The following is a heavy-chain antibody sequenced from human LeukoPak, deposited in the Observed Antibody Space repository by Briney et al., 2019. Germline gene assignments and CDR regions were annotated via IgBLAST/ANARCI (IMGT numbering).Heavy chain of an antibody. V-gene: IGHV4-59*01. J-gene: IGHJ5*02. CDR3: ARHGTSGTNLNWFDP. CDR2: IYYSGST. Sequence: SETLSLTCTVSGGSISSFYWSWIRQPPGKGPECIGYIYYSGSTNYNPSLKSRVTISVDTSKNQFSLKLSSVTAAGTAVYYCARHGTSGTNLNWFDPWGQGTLVTVSS. D-gene: IGHD1-1*01. CDR1: GGSISSFY.